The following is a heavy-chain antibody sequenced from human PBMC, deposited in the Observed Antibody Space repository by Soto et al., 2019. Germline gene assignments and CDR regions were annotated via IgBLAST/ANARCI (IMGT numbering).Heavy chain of an antibody. CDR1: GGSLSSYY. CDR2: IYYSGST. CDR3: ARHPGYGLYYFDY. V-gene: IGHV4-59*04. J-gene: IGHJ4*02. D-gene: IGHD5-18*01. Sequence: SGTLSLTCTVSGGSLSSYYWSWVRQPPGKGLEWIGYIYYSGSTYYNPSLKSRVTISVDTSKNQFSLKLSSVTAADTAVYYCARHPGYGLYYFDYWGQGTLVTVSS.